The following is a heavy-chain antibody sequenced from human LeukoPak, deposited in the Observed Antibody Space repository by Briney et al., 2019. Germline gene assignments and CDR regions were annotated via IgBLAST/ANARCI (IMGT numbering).Heavy chain of an antibody. CDR1: GGSISSYY. V-gene: IGHV4-4*07. Sequence: SETLSLTCTVSGGSISSYYWSWIRQPAGKGLEWIGRIYTSGSTNYNPSPKSRVTMSVDPSKNQFSLKLSSVTAADTAVYYCARASGYSGYDWVYYFDYWGQGTLVTVSS. CDR3: ARASGYSGYDWVYYFDY. D-gene: IGHD5-12*01. J-gene: IGHJ4*01. CDR2: IYTSGST.